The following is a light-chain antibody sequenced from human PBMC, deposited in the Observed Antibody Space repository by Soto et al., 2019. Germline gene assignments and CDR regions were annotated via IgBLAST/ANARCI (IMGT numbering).Light chain of an antibody. Sequence: DIQMTQSPSILSASVGVIVAITCRANESISNWLAWYQQKPGKAPQVLIYDASRLESGVPVRFIGSGSGTEFTLTISSLQPDDLATYYCQQYKSYSYTFGQGTNLEI. CDR3: QQYKSYSYT. V-gene: IGKV1-5*01. CDR1: ESISNW. CDR2: DAS. J-gene: IGKJ2*01.